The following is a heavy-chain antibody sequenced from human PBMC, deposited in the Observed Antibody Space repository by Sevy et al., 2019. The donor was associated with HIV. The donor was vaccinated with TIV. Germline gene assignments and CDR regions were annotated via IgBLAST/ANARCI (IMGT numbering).Heavy chain of an antibody. CDR3: TTMGWHGGFDI. Sequence: GGCLRLSCAASGFTFSNTWMSWVRQAPGKGLELVGRIKSKNDGGTTDYAAPVIGRFTISRDDSKSTLYLRMNSLKIEDTAVYYCTTMGWHGGFDIWGLGAMVTVSS. J-gene: IGHJ3*02. CDR1: GFTFSNTW. D-gene: IGHD4-17*01. V-gene: IGHV3-15*01. CDR2: IKSKNDGGTT.